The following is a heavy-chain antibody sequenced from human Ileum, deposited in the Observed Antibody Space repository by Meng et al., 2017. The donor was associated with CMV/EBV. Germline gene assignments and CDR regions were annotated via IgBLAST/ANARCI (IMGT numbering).Heavy chain of an antibody. CDR1: YTFSNSY. CDR3: ARPSLASKYGNNYFDP. V-gene: IGHV1-2*02. J-gene: IGHJ5*02. CDR2: ISPTSGGT. Sequence: YTFSNSYMRWVRQAPGQGLGWVGWISPTSGGTNYAQSFQGRVTMTMDTSISTAYMELSRLRSDDTAVYYCARPSLASKYGNNYFDPWGQGTLVTVSS. D-gene: IGHD2/OR15-2a*01.